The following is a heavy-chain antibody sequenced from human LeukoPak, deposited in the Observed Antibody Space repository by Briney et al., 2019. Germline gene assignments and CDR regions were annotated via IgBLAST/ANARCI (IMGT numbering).Heavy chain of an antibody. J-gene: IGHJ3*02. V-gene: IGHV4-59*08. CDR2: IYDEGNT. CDR3: ARHIGAWAFDI. CDR1: GGSISGYY. Sequence: SQTLSLTCTVSGGSISGYYWSWVRQSSGKGLEWIANIYDEGNTKKNPSLKSRVTISRDMSKNQVSLKLTSVTAADTAIYYCARHIGAWAFDIWGQGTMVTVSS.